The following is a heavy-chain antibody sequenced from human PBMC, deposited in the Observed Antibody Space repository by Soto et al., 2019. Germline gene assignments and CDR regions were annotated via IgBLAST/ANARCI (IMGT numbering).Heavy chain of an antibody. Sequence: GGSLRLSCAASGFTFSSYAMSWVRQAPGKGLEWVSAISGSGGSTYYADSVKGRFTISRDNSKNTLYLQMNSLRAEDTAVYYCAKEDYYDSSGYPTTQYFDYWGQGTLVTVSS. CDR2: ISGSGGST. V-gene: IGHV3-23*01. J-gene: IGHJ4*02. D-gene: IGHD3-22*01. CDR3: AKEDYYDSSGYPTTQYFDY. CDR1: GFTFSSYA.